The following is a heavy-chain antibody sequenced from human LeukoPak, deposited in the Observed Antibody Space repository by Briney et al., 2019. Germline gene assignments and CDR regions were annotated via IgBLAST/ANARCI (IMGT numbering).Heavy chain of an antibody. Sequence: PGGSLRLSCAASGFTFSSYEMNWVRQAPGKRLEWVSYISSSGSTIYHADSVKGRFTISRDNAKNSLYLQMNSLRAEDTAVYYCARTDRGDYVWGSYRRQNYFDYWGQGTLVTVSS. CDR2: ISSSGSTI. CDR1: GFTFSSYE. D-gene: IGHD3-16*02. V-gene: IGHV3-48*03. CDR3: ARTDRGDYVWGSYRRQNYFDY. J-gene: IGHJ4*02.